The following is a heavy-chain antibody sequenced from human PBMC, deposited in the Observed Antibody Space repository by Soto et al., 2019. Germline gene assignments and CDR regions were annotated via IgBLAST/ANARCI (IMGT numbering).Heavy chain of an antibody. V-gene: IGHV3-23*01. J-gene: IGHJ3*02. CDR3: AKIESGTYYDYIWGSGDAFDI. CDR1: GFTFSSYA. Sequence: GGSLRLSCAASGFTFSSYAMSWVRQAPGKGLEWVSAISGSGGSTYYADSVKSRFTISRDNSKNTLYLQMNSLRAEDTAVYYCAKIESGTYYDYIWGSGDAFDIWGQGTMVTVSS. CDR2: ISGSGGST. D-gene: IGHD3-16*01.